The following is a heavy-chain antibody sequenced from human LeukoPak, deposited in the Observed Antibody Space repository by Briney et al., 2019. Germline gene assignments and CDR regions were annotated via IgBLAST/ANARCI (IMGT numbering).Heavy chain of an antibody. Sequence: GGSLRLSCAASGFTFSSYGMHWVHQAPGKGLEWVAFIRYDGSNKYYADSVKGRFTISRDNSKNTLYLQMNSLRAEDTAVYYCARGRTVVVAAPSNWFDPWGQGTLVTVSS. V-gene: IGHV3-30*02. CDR2: IRYDGSNK. CDR1: GFTFSSYG. CDR3: ARGRTVVVAAPSNWFDP. J-gene: IGHJ5*02. D-gene: IGHD2-15*01.